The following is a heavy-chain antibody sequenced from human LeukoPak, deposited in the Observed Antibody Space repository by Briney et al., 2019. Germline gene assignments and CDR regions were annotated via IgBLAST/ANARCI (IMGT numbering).Heavy chain of an antibody. Sequence: PGGSLRLSCVGSGFVFSNAWMTWVRQAPGKGLEWVSAISGSGGSTYYADSVKGRFTISRDNSKNTLYLQMNSLRAEDTAVYYCAKFTMIVVVRGAFDYWGQGTLVTVSS. CDR1: GFVFSNAW. J-gene: IGHJ4*02. D-gene: IGHD3-22*01. CDR3: AKFTMIVVVRGAFDY. V-gene: IGHV3-23*01. CDR2: ISGSGGST.